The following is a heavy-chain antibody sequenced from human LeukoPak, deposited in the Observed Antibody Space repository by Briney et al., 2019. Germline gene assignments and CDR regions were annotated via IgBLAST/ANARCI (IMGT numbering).Heavy chain of an antibody. J-gene: IGHJ6*02. CDR2: IYTSGST. CDR1: GGSISSGSYY. Sequence: SETLSLTCTVSGGSISSGSYYWTWIRQPAGKGLEWIGRIYTSGSTNYNLSLKSRVTISVDTSKNQFSLNLTSVTAADTAVYYCARAPRPPENMSRYYGDYRYGMDVWGQGTTVTVSS. V-gene: IGHV4-61*02. D-gene: IGHD4-17*01. CDR3: ARAPRPPENMSRYYGDYRYGMDV.